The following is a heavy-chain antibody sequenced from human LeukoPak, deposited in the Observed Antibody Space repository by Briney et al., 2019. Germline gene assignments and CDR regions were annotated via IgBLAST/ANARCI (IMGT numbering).Heavy chain of an antibody. Sequence: GGSLRLSCAASGFTFNSYSMNWVRQAPGKGLEWVSYISSSSSTIYYADSVKGRFTISRDNAKNSLYLQMNSLRAEDTAVYYCARAGGYSSSWYHGFDPWGQGTLVTVSS. J-gene: IGHJ5*02. CDR2: ISSSSSTI. V-gene: IGHV3-48*01. D-gene: IGHD6-13*01. CDR1: GFTFNSYS. CDR3: ARAGGYSSSWYHGFDP.